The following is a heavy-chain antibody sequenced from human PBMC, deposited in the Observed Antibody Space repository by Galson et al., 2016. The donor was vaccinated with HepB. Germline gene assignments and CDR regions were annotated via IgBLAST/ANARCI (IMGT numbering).Heavy chain of an antibody. CDR2: ISGSGDST. V-gene: IGHV3-23*01. CDR3: AKRRENWGHFDY. J-gene: IGHJ4*02. Sequence: SLRLSCAASGFTFSDSAMHWVRQAPGKGLQWVSAISGSGDSTFYADSVKGRFTISRDNSKNTLYLQMDSLRADDTALYYCAKRRENWGHFDYWGQGTLVTVSS. CDR1: GFTFSDSA. D-gene: IGHD7-27*01.